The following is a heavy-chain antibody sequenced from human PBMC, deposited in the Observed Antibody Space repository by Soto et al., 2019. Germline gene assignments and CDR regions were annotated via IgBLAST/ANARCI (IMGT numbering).Heavy chain of an antibody. V-gene: IGHV1-8*01. D-gene: IGHD2-2*01. CDR1: GYTFTSHD. CDR2: MNPNSGHT. CDR3: ASDMSTT. Sequence: QVQLVQSGAEVKKPGASVKVSCKASGYTFTSHDINWMRQATGQGLEWMGWMNPNSGHTNYAQKCPGRVTMTRDTSISTAYMELTNLRSEDTAIYYCASDMSTTWGQGTLVTVSS. J-gene: IGHJ5*02.